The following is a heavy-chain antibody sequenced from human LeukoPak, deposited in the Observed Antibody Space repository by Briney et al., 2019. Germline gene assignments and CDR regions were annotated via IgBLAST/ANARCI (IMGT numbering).Heavy chain of an antibody. D-gene: IGHD5-12*01. J-gene: IGHJ4*02. Sequence: SGTLSLTCAVSGASISTNNWWGWVRQSPGKGLEWTGEIYHNGNRNYNPSLKSRLTISVDKSKNQFSLNLSSVTAADTAVYYCARGPSVAAHLDYWGQGTLVTVSS. CDR3: ARGPSVAAHLDY. CDR1: GASISTNNW. V-gene: IGHV4-4*02. CDR2: IYHNGNR.